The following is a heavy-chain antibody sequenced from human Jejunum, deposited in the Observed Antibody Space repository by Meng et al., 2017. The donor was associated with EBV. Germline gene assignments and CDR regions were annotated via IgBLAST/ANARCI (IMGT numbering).Heavy chain of an antibody. CDR3: AGNGYYALEY. D-gene: IGHD3-22*01. Sequence: GAGPWLDNPAGTLSLPCFLVGGSISDNDCWSWVGQPQGKGLNWVGEIYQGGGTTYNPSLESRVTISVDQSKNQFSLKLNSVTVADPAVYYCAGNGYYALEYWGPGILVTVSS. CDR2: IYQGGGT. J-gene: IGHJ4*02. V-gene: IGHV4-4*02. CDR1: GGSISDNDC.